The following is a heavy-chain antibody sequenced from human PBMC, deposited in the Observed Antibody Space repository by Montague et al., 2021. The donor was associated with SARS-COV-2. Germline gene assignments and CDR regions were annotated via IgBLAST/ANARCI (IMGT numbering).Heavy chain of an antibody. CDR3: ARTVVVPAAMSRYYGMDV. CDR2: IYISGST. V-gene: IGHV4-61*02. CDR1: GGSISSGSYC. Sequence: TLSLTCSVSGGSISSGSYCWCWIRQPAGKGLEWIGRIYISGSTNYNPSLKSRVTMSVDTSKNQFSLKLSSVTAADTAVYYCARTVVVPAAMSRYYGMDVWGQGTSVTVSS. J-gene: IGHJ6*02. D-gene: IGHD2-2*01.